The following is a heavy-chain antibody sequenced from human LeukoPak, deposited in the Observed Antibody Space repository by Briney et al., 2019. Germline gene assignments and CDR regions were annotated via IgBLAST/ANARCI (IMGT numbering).Heavy chain of an antibody. CDR2: ISSSGSTI. CDR3: ARDAEVVVTASGVAFDI. Sequence: GGSLRLSCAASGFTFSDYYMGWIRQAPGKGLEWVSYISSSGSTIYYADSVKGRFTISRDNAKNSLYLQMNSLRAEDTAVYYCARDAEVVVTASGVAFDIWGQGTMVTVSS. D-gene: IGHD2-21*02. V-gene: IGHV3-11*01. CDR1: GFTFSDYY. J-gene: IGHJ3*02.